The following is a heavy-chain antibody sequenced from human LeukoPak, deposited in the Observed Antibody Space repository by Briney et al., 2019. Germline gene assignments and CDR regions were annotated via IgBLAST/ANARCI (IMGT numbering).Heavy chain of an antibody. CDR3: AKGPDSSSWRFYFDY. Sequence: GGSLRLSCAASRFTFRNYGMHWVRQAPGKGLDWVAGISWNSGSIGYADSVKGRFTISRDNAKNSLYLQMNSLRAEDTALYYCAKGPDSSSWRFYFDYWGQGTLVTVSS. CDR2: ISWNSGSI. J-gene: IGHJ4*02. V-gene: IGHV3-9*01. CDR1: RFTFRNYG. D-gene: IGHD6-13*01.